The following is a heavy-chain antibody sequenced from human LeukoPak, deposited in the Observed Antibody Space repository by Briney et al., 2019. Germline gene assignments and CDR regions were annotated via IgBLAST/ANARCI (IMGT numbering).Heavy chain of an antibody. V-gene: IGHV1-2*02. CDR2: INPDSGGT. CDR1: GYTFTGYY. D-gene: IGHD1-7*01. Sequence: GASVKVSCKASGYTFTGYYIHWVRQAPGQGLEWMGWINPDSGGTYFAQKFQGRVTMTRDTSTSTVYMELSSLRSEDTAVYYCARDVDWNYSFDYWGQGTLVTVSS. J-gene: IGHJ4*02. CDR3: ARDVDWNYSFDY.